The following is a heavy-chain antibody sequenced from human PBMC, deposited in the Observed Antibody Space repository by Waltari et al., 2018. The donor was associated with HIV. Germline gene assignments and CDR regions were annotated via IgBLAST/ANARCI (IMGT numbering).Heavy chain of an antibody. CDR3: ARDRPDYCSSTSCYPDDAFDI. V-gene: IGHV4-61*02. CDR2: IYTSGST. Sequence: QVQLQESGPGLVKPSQTLSLTCPVSGGSIRSGSYYWSWIRQPAGQGLEWIGRIYTSGSTNYNPSLKSRVTISVDTSKNQFSLKLSSVTAADTAVYYCARDRPDYCSSTSCYPDDAFDIWGQGTMVTVSS. D-gene: IGHD2-2*01. J-gene: IGHJ3*02. CDR1: GGSIRSGSYY.